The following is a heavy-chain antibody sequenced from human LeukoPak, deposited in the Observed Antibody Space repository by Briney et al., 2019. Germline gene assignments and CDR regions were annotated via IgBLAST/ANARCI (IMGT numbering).Heavy chain of an antibody. D-gene: IGHD4-11*01. CDR1: GYTFTDYY. Sequence: GASVKVSCKTSGYTFTDYYIHWVRQAPGQGPEWMGRINPNSGGTDPAQKFQGRGTMTRDTSITTAYMELSRLTSDDTAVYYCARVAYGNNATPFDHWGQGTLVIVSS. V-gene: IGHV1-2*06. CDR2: INPNSGGT. CDR3: ARVAYGNNATPFDH. J-gene: IGHJ4*02.